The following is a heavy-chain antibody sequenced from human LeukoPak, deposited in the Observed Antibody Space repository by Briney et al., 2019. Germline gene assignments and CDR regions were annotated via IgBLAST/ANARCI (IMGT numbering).Heavy chain of an antibody. J-gene: IGHJ5*02. CDR2: IYYSGST. CDR1: GGSISSYY. D-gene: IGHD2-2*01. CDR3: ARQIGYCSSTSCYPGNWFDP. V-gene: IGHV4-59*01. Sequence: SETPSLTCTVSGGSISSYYWSWIRQPPGKGLEWIGYIYYSGSTNYNPSLKSRVTISVDTSKNQFSLKLSSVTAADTAVYYCARQIGYCSSTSCYPGNWFDPWGQGTLVTVSS.